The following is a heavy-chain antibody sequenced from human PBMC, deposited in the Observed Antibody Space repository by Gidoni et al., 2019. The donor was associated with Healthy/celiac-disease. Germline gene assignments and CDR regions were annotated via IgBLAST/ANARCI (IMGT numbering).Heavy chain of an antibody. D-gene: IGHD2-21*01. Sequence: EVQLVESGGGLVKPWGSLRLSCAASGFTFSSYSMNWVRQAPGTGLEWVSSISSSSSYIYYADSVKGRFTISRDNAKNSLYLQMNSLRAEDTAVYYCARVSISDYYFDYWGQGTLVTVSS. CDR2: ISSSSSYI. CDR1: GFTFSSYS. V-gene: IGHV3-21*01. CDR3: ARVSISDYYFDY. J-gene: IGHJ4*02.